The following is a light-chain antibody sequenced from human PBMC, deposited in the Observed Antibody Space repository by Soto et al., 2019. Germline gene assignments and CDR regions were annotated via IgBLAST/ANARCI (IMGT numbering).Light chain of an antibody. CDR1: ESVSDY. Sequence: EIVLTQSPATLSLSPGERATLSCRASESVSDYIAWYQQKPGQPPRLVIYDTSKRATGVPDRFSGSGSGTDFTLTISSLEPEDFAVYYCQQRTNWLTFGGGTKVEIK. V-gene: IGKV3-11*01. CDR2: DTS. CDR3: QQRTNWLT. J-gene: IGKJ4*01.